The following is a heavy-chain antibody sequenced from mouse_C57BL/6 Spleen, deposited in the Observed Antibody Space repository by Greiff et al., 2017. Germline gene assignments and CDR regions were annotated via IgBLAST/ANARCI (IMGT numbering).Heavy chain of an antibody. CDR3: ARNPSYYYGSSHYFDY. D-gene: IGHD1-1*01. CDR1: GYTFTDYY. Sequence: VESGASVKMSCKASGYTFTDYYMNWVKQSHGKSLEWIGVINPYNGGTSYNQKFKGKATLTVDKSSSTAYMELNSLTSEDSAVYYCARNPSYYYGSSHYFDYWGQGTTLTVSS. CDR2: INPYNGGT. V-gene: IGHV1-19*01. J-gene: IGHJ2*01.